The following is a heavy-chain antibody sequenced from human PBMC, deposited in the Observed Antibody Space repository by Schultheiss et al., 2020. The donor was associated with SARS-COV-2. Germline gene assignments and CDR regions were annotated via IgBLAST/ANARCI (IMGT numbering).Heavy chain of an antibody. CDR1: GFTFSSYA. D-gene: IGHD3-3*01. J-gene: IGHJ6*03. Sequence: GSLRLSCAASGFTFSSYAMSWVRQPPGKGLEWIGEINHSGSTNYNPSLKSRVTISVDTSKNQFSLKLSSVTAADTAVYYCARAITIFGVVITSYYYYYMDVWGKGTTVTVSS. V-gene: IGHV4-34*01. CDR2: INHSGST. CDR3: ARAITIFGVVITSYYYYYMDV.